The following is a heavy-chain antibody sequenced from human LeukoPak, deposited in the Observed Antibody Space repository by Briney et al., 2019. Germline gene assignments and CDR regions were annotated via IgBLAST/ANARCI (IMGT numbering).Heavy chain of an antibody. D-gene: IGHD3/OR15-3a*01. CDR3: ASDISRMAGLYYFDA. CDR1: GYTFSDYY. V-gene: IGHV1-2*02. J-gene: IGHJ4*02. CDR2: VHPRTGGT. Sequence: ASVKVSCKASGYTFSDYYMHWVRQAPGQGLEWMGWVHPRTGGTKSAQKFQGRVTMTLDTSITTAYMELRSLTADDTAVYYCASDISRMAGLYYFDAWGQGTLVTVSS.